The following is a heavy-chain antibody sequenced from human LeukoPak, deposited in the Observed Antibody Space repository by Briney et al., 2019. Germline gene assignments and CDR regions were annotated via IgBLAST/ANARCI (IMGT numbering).Heavy chain of an antibody. J-gene: IGHJ3*02. D-gene: IGHD3-3*01. V-gene: IGHV3-33*01. CDR1: GFTFSSYG. CDR3: ASPLRFLEWFHAFDI. CDR2: IWYDGSNK. Sequence: GGSLRLTCAASGFTFSSYGMHWVRQAPGKGLEWVAVIWYDGSNKYYADSVKGRFTISRDNSKNTLYLQMNSLRAEDTAVYYCASPLRFLEWFHAFDIWGQGTMVTVSS.